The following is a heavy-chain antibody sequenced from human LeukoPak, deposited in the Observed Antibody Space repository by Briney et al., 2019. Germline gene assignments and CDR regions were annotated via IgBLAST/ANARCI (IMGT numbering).Heavy chain of an antibody. J-gene: IGHJ4*02. V-gene: IGHV4-34*01. Sequence: SETLSPTWAVYGRSFSGYYWSWIRQPQGKGLEWIGEINHSGSTNYNPSLKSRVTISVDTSKNQFSLKLSSVTAADTAVYYCARWDDKRPLWGQGTRVTVSS. CDR1: GRSFSGYY. D-gene: IGHD3-9*01. CDR3: ARWDDKRPL. CDR2: INHSGST.